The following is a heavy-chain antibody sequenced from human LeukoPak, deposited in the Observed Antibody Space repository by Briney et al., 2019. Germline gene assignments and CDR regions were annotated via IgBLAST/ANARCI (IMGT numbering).Heavy chain of an antibody. D-gene: IGHD2-2*01. CDR3: ARGKYHTGYYFDY. J-gene: IGHJ4*02. Sequence: ASVKVSCKASGYTFTGYYMHWVRQAPGQGLEWMGWINPNSGGTNYAQKFQGRVTMTRDTSISTAYMELSRLRSDDTAVYYCARGKYHTGYYFDYWGQGTLVTVSS. CDR1: GYTFTGYY. V-gene: IGHV1-2*02. CDR2: INPNSGGT.